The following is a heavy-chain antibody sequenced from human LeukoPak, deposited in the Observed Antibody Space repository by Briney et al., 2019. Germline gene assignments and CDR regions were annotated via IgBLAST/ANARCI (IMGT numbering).Heavy chain of an antibody. CDR2: IYPGDSDT. V-gene: IGHV5-51*01. D-gene: IGHD3-10*01. Sequence: PGESLKISCKGSGYSFTSYWIGWVRQMPGKGLEWMGIIYPGDSDTRYCPSFQGQVTISADKSISTAYLQWSSLKASDTAMYYCARQHVTMVRGVIWFDPWGQGTLVTVSS. J-gene: IGHJ5*02. CDR1: GYSFTSYW. CDR3: ARQHVTMVRGVIWFDP.